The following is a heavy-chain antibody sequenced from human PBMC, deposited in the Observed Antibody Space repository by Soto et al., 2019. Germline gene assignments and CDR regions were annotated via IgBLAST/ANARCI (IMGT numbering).Heavy chain of an antibody. J-gene: IGHJ4*02. Sequence: ASVKVSCKASGYTFSTYGITWVRQAPGQGLEWMGWIRVHNGYTTYAQNFQGRVTMTTDTSTNTAYMEVRSLRYDDTAIYYCATVIRFLEWSDYWGQGTLVTVSS. D-gene: IGHD3-3*01. CDR2: IRVHNGYT. V-gene: IGHV1-18*01. CDR3: ATVIRFLEWSDY. CDR1: GYTFSTYG.